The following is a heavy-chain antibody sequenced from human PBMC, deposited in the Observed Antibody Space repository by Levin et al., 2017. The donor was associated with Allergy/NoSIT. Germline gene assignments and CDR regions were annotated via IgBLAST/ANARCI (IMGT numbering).Heavy chain of an antibody. J-gene: IGHJ6*03. Sequence: SVKVSCKASGGTFSSYAISWVRQAPGQGLEWMGRIIPILGIANYAQKFQGRVTITADKSTSTAYMELSSLRSEDTAVYYCASPLDATGTTGVDYYYYYMDVWGKGTTVTVSS. CDR1: GGTFSSYA. CDR3: ASPLDATGTTGVDYYYYYMDV. D-gene: IGHD1-1*01. V-gene: IGHV1-69*04. CDR2: IIPILGIA.